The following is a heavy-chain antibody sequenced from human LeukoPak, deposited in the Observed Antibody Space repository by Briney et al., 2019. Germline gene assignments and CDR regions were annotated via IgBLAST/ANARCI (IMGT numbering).Heavy chain of an antibody. V-gene: IGHV5-51*01. CDR3: ARQEYCSGGSCYTWFDP. D-gene: IGHD2-15*01. Sequence: GESLKTSCKGSGYSINNYWIGWVRQMPGKGLEWMGIIYPADSDFRYSPSFQGQVTISADKSISTAYLQWSSLKASDTAMYYCARQEYCSGGSCYTWFDPWGQGTLVIVSS. J-gene: IGHJ5*02. CDR1: GYSINNYW. CDR2: IYPADSDF.